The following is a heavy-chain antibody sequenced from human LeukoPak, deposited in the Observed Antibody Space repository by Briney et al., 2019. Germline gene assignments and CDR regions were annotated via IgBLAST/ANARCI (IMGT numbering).Heavy chain of an antibody. CDR3: ARGLGYCSNGVCYTFAY. D-gene: IGHD2-8*01. Sequence: SETLSLTCAVYGGSFSGYYWSWTRQPPGKGLEWIGYIYYSGSTNYNPSLKSRVTISVDTSKNQFSLKLTSVTAADTAVYYCARGLGYCSNGVCYTFAYWGQGTLVTVSS. CDR1: GGSFSGYY. J-gene: IGHJ4*02. V-gene: IGHV4-59*08. CDR2: IYYSGST.